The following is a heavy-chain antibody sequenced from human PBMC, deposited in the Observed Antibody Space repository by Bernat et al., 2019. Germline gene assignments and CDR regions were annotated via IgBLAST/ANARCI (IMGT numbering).Heavy chain of an antibody. CDR1: GGSISSYY. Sequence: QVQLQESGPGLVKPSETLSLTCTVSGGSISSYYWSWIRQPPGKGLEWIGYIYYSGSTNYNPSLKGRVTISVDTSKNQFSLKLSSVTAADTAVYYCARLERGYSIFDYWGQGTLVTVSS. V-gene: IGHV4-59*01. CDR2: IYYSGST. CDR3: ARLERGYSIFDY. D-gene: IGHD5-18*01. J-gene: IGHJ4*02.